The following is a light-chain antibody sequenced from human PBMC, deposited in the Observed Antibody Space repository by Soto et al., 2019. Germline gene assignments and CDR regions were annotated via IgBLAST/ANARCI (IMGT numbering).Light chain of an antibody. J-gene: IGKJ2*01. Sequence: DLQVTQSPSSLSASVGDRVTITCRASQSISTYLNWYQQKPGKAPKLLIYAASSLQSAVPSRFSGSGSGTDFTLTISRLQPEDFATYYCQQTYSTPYTFGQGTKLEIK. CDR1: QSISTY. V-gene: IGKV1-39*01. CDR3: QQTYSTPYT. CDR2: AAS.